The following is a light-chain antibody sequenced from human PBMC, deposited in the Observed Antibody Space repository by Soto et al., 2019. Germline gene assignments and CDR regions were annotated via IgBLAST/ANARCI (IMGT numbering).Light chain of an antibody. CDR1: SSDVGGYNY. CDR3: SSYTSSSTPHYV. J-gene: IGLJ1*01. Sequence: QSVLAQPASVSGSPGQSITISCTGTSSDVGGYNYVSRYQQHPGKAPKLMIYDVSNRPSGVSNRFSGSKSGNTASLTISGLQAEDEADYYCSSYTSSSTPHYVFGTGTKVTVL. V-gene: IGLV2-14*01. CDR2: DVS.